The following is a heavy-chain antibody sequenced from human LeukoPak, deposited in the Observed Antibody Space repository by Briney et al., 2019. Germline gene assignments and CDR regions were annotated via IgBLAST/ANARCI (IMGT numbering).Heavy chain of an antibody. CDR1: GFTFSSYA. CDR3: ARDHDSNAYYSSMGI. D-gene: IGHD3-22*01. CDR2: ISYGGSDK. J-gene: IGHJ3*02. V-gene: IGHV3-30*04. Sequence: AGGSLRLSCAASGFTFSSYAMHWVRQSPGKGLEWVAVISYGGSDKYYADSVKGRFSISRDNSKNTVYLQMNSLRGDDTAVYYCARDHDSNAYYSSMGIWGQGTMVAVSS.